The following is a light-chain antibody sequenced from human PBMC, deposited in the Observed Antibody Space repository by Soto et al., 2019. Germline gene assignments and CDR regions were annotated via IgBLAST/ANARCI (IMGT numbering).Light chain of an antibody. CDR1: ISDFGGYNY. V-gene: IGLV2-14*01. CDR3: SSKASSGTLS. Sequence: QSALTQPASVSGSPGQSISISCTGTISDFGGYNYVSWYQQHPGKTPKLLIYEVTNRPSGVSSRFSGSKSGNTASLTISGVQAEDEAEYYCSSKASSGTLSFGTGTKVTVL. J-gene: IGLJ1*01. CDR2: EVT.